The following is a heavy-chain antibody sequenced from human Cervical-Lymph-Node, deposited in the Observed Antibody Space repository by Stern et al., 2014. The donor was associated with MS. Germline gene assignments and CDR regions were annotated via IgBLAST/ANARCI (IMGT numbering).Heavy chain of an antibody. CDR1: GYAFTDFY. D-gene: IGHD3-10*01. CDR2: VNPNSGGT. Sequence: VQLVESGADVKKPGASVRVSCKTSGYAFTDFYLHWVRQAPGQGLEWLGLVNPNSGGTNYAQKFQGRVTMTVDTSTNTSYMELRRLTSDDTAVYYCAKDVDYYTSNWFDPWGQGTLITVSS. J-gene: IGHJ5*02. CDR3: AKDVDYYTSNWFDP. V-gene: IGHV1-2*02.